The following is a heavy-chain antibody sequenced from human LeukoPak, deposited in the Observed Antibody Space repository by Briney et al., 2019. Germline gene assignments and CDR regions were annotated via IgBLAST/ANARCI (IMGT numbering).Heavy chain of an antibody. J-gene: IGHJ4*02. CDR2: IYPVDSDT. CDR3: ARQVDSSGWYGDFDY. V-gene: IGHV5-51*01. CDR1: GYSFTSYW. D-gene: IGHD6-19*01. Sequence: GESLKISCKGSGYSFTSYWIGWVRQMPGKGLEWMGIIYPVDSDTRYSPSFQGQVTISADKSISTAYLQWSSLKASDTAMYYCARQVDSSGWYGDFDYWGQGTLVTVSS.